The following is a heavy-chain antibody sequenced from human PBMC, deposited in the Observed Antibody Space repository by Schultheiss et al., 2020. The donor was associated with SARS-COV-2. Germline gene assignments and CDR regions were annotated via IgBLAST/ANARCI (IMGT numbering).Heavy chain of an antibody. D-gene: IGHD2-2*01. J-gene: IGHJ3*02. CDR2: ISAYNGNT. Sequence: ASVKVSCKASGYTFTSYGISWVRQAPGQGLEWMGWISAYNGNTNYAQKFQGRVTMTTDTSTSTAYMELRSLRSDDTAVYYCARDLFDIVVVPAAIGHAFDIWGQGTMVTVSS. V-gene: IGHV1-18*01. CDR3: ARDLFDIVVVPAAIGHAFDI. CDR1: GYTFTSYG.